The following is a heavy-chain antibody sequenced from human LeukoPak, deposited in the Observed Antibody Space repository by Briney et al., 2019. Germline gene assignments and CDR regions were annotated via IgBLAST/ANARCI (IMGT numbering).Heavy chain of an antibody. CDR1: GYTCTAHY. V-gene: IGHV1-2*02. Sequence: ASVKVSCKASGYTCTAHYIHWVRQAPGQGLEWMGWIDPNSGGTNYAQKFLGSVTMTGDTSINTAFMELSRLRSDDTAIYYCARGRGTTMVRGVITNYFDLRGRGSLVTVSS. J-gene: IGHJ2*01. CDR2: IDPNSGGT. D-gene: IGHD3-10*01. CDR3: ARGRGTTMVRGVITNYFDL.